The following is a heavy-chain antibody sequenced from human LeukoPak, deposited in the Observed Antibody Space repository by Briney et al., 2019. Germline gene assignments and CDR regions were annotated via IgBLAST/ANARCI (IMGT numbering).Heavy chain of an antibody. Sequence: GGSLRLSCAASGFAFSSYTMNWVRQAPGKGLEWVSSISGSTSYIYFADSVKGRFTISRDNAKNSLYLQMNSLRAEDTAVYYCARTYYYGSGSNDYWGQGTLVTVSS. V-gene: IGHV3-21*01. J-gene: IGHJ4*02. D-gene: IGHD3-10*01. CDR3: ARTYYYGSGSNDY. CDR2: ISGSTSYI. CDR1: GFAFSSYT.